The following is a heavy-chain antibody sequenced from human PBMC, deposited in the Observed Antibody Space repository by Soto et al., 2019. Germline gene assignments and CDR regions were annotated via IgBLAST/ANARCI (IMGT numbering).Heavy chain of an antibody. Sequence: QVQLVESGGGVVQPGWSLRLSCAASGFTFVKFGTHWVRQAPGKGLEWVAVVSHDGTKKQYADSVKGRFTISRDNSKNTVYMQMNSLRVEDTAVYYCVRDWLNHYFDYWGQGALVTVSS. J-gene: IGHJ4*02. CDR1: GFTFVKFG. CDR3: VRDWLNHYFDY. CDR2: VSHDGTKK. V-gene: IGHV3-30-3*01. D-gene: IGHD3-22*01.